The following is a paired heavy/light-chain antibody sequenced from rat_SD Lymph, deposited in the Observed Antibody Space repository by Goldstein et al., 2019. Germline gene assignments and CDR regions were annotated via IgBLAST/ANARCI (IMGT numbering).Heavy chain of an antibody. Sequence: EVQLVESGGGLLQPRRSMKLSCAASGFTFRNYGMAWVRQAPTKGLEWIATISYDGSNTYYRDSVKGRFTISRDNAKSTLYLQMNSLRSEDTATYYCTRTSAYYSGEDWFVYWGQGTLVTVSS. J-gene: IGHJ3*01. V-gene: IGHV5-29*01. CDR3: TRTSAYYSGEDWFVY. CDR2: ISYDGSNT. D-gene: IGHD1-1*01. CDR1: GFTFRNYG.
Light chain of an antibody. CDR2: ETS. Sequence: EIVLTQSPTTMAASPGEKVTLTCRASSSVSYMHWYQQRSGASPKLWIYETSKLASGVPNRFSGSGSGTSYSLTINSMETEDAATYYCQQGSSYPPTFGAGTKLELK. J-gene: IGKJ2-1*01. CDR3: QQGSSYPPT. V-gene: IGKV4S5*01. CDR1: SSVSY.